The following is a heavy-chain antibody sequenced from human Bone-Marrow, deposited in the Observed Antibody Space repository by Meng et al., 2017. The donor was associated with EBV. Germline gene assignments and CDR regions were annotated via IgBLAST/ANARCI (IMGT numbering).Heavy chain of an antibody. CDR3: ARVQWELLSYFDY. CDR1: GGSFSGYY. D-gene: IGHD1-26*01. CDR2: INHSGST. Sequence: QVQLQQWGAGLLKPSETLSLTCAVYGGSFSGYYWSWIRQPPGKGLEWIGEINHSGSTNYNPSLKSRVTISVDTSKNQFSLKLSSVTAADTAVYYCARVQWELLSYFDYWGQGTLVTVS. V-gene: IGHV4-34*01. J-gene: IGHJ4*02.